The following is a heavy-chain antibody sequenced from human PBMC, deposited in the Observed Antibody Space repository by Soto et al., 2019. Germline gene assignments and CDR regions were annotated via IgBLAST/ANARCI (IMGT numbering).Heavy chain of an antibody. CDR3: ARESEDLTSNFDY. Sequence: GGSLRLSCAASGFTFTRYSMNWVRQAPGKGLEWVSSISSTTNYIYYGDSMKGRFTISRDNAKNSLYLEMNSLRAEDTAVYYCARESEDLTSNFDYWVQGTLVTVSS. CDR1: GFTFTRYS. J-gene: IGHJ4*02. V-gene: IGHV3-21*06. CDR2: ISSTTNYI.